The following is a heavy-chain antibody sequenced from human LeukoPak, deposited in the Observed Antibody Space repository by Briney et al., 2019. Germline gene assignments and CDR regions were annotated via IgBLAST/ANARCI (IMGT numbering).Heavy chain of an antibody. CDR3: ARGRQQRIDY. CDR1: GFTFSSYS. J-gene: IGHJ4*02. D-gene: IGHD6-13*01. V-gene: IGHV3-21*01. Sequence: GGSLRLSCAASGFTFSSYSMNWVRQAPGKGLEWVSSISSSSSYIYYADSVKGRFTISRDNAKNSLYLQMNSLRAEDTAVYYCARGRQQRIDYWGQGTLVTVSS. CDR2: ISSSSSYI.